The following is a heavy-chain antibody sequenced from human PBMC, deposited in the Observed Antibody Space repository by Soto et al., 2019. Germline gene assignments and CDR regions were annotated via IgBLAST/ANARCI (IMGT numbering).Heavy chain of an antibody. D-gene: IGHD3-22*01. CDR3: ASEPYYYDSSGYYYADAFDI. J-gene: IGHJ3*02. Sequence: AGSLRLSCAASGFTFSSYSMNWVRQAPGKGLEWVSSISSSSSYIYYADSVKGRFTISRDNAKNSLYLQMNSLRAEDTAVYYCASEPYYYDSSGYYYADAFDIWGQGTMVTVSS. V-gene: IGHV3-21*01. CDR2: ISSSSSYI. CDR1: GFTFSSYS.